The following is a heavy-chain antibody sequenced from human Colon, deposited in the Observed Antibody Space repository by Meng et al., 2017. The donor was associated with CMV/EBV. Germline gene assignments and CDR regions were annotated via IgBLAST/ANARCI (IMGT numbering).Heavy chain of an antibody. CDR2: IKYDGSEK. CDR1: GFTFSSYW. J-gene: IGHJ5*02. CDR3: GRNRVDL. D-gene: IGHD1-14*01. V-gene: IGHV3-7*01. Sequence: GESLKISCAASGFTFSSYWMSWVRQAPGKGLEWVANIKYDGSEKFYVDSVKGRFTISRDNAKNSLFLQMNGLRVDDTAVYYCGRNRVDLWGQGTLVTVSS.